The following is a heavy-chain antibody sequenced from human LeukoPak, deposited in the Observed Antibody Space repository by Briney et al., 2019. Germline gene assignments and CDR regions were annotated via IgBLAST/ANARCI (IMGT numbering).Heavy chain of an antibody. CDR2: IWYDGSNK. CDR3: EKNYGFITPFCSFDL. V-gene: IGHV3-33*06. CDR1: GFTFSSYG. Sequence: GGSLRLSCAASGFTFSSYGMHWVRQAPGKGLEWVALIWYDGSNKDYADSVKGRFTISRDNSKNTVYLQMSSLRAEDTAVYYCEKNYGFITPFCSFDLGGRGTLVTVSS. D-gene: IGHD3/OR15-3a*01. J-gene: IGHJ2*01.